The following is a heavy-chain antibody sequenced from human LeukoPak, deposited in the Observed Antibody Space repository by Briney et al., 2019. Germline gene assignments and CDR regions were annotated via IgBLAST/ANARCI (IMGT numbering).Heavy chain of an antibody. Sequence: PSETLSLTCTVSGGSIGTYYWSWLRQPAGKGLEWIGRMYTSGSTKYNPSLKSRVTISVDNSKNQFSLKLTSVTAADTAVYYCARDHYGSGSYKSYFDSWGQGTRVTVSS. D-gene: IGHD3-10*01. CDR3: ARDHYGSGSYKSYFDS. CDR2: MYTSGST. V-gene: IGHV4-4*07. J-gene: IGHJ4*02. CDR1: GGSIGTYY.